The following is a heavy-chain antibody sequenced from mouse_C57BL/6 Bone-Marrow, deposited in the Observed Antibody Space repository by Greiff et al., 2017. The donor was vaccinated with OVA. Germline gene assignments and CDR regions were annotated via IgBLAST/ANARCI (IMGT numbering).Heavy chain of an antibody. CDR3: ARISLYYYGSSYWYFDV. CDR1: GYTFTSYW. CDR2: IYPGSGST. V-gene: IGHV1-55*01. J-gene: IGHJ1*03. D-gene: IGHD1-1*01. Sequence: VQLQQPGAELVKPGASVKMSCKASGYTFTSYWITWVKQRPGQGLEWIGDIYPGSGSTNYNEKFKRKATLTVDTSSSTAYMQLSSLTSEDSAVYYCARISLYYYGSSYWYFDVWGTGTTVTVSS.